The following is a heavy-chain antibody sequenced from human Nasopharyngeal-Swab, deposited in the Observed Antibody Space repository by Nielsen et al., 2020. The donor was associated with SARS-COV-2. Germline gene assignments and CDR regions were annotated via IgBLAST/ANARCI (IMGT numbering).Heavy chain of an antibody. D-gene: IGHD5-18*01. CDR2: IWYDGSNK. CDR1: GFTFSNYG. CDR3: AKDLSYGEGGYYYGMDV. Sequence: GESLKISCAASGFTFSNYGMHWVRQAPGKGLEWVAVIWYDGSNKYYADSVKGRFTISRDNSKNTLYLQMNSLRAEDTAVYYCAKDLSYGEGGYYYGMDVWGQGTTVTVSS. J-gene: IGHJ6*02. V-gene: IGHV3-30*02.